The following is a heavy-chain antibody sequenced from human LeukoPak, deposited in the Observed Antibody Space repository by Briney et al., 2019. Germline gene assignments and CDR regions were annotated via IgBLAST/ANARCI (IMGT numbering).Heavy chain of an antibody. CDR3: ARSDYYGSSD. CDR1: GFTFNAFY. Sequence: TGGTLRLSCAASGFTFNAFYMSWVRQAPGKGLEWVSSISSSSSSIYYADSVKGRFTISRDNAKNSLYLQMNSLRAEDTAVYYCARSDYYGSSDWGQGTLVTVSS. CDR2: ISSSSSSI. D-gene: IGHD3-10*01. J-gene: IGHJ4*02. V-gene: IGHV3-21*01.